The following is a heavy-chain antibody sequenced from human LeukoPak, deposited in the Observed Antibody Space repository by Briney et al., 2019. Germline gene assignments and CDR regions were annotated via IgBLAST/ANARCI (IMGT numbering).Heavy chain of an antibody. CDR1: GGSISNYY. CDR3: ARLDSSGLIDY. V-gene: IGHV4-39*01. Sequence: SETLSLTCTVSGGSISNYYWSWIRQPPGKGLEWIGSIYYSGSTYYNPSLKSRVTISVDTSKNQFSLKLSSVTAADTAVYYCARLDSSGLIDYWGQGTLVTVSS. D-gene: IGHD3-22*01. J-gene: IGHJ4*02. CDR2: IYYSGST.